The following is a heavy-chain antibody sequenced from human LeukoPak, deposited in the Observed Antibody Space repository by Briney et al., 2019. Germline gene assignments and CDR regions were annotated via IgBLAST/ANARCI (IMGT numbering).Heavy chain of an antibody. CDR1: GYTFTSYD. Sequence: GASVKVSCKASGYTFTSYDINWVRRATGQGLEWMGWMNPNSGNTGYAQKFQGRVTITRNTSISTAYMELSGLRSEDTAVYYCARGLLEGDYMDVWGKGTTVTVSS. CDR3: ARGLLEGDYMDV. D-gene: IGHD1-26*01. CDR2: MNPNSGNT. V-gene: IGHV1-8*03. J-gene: IGHJ6*03.